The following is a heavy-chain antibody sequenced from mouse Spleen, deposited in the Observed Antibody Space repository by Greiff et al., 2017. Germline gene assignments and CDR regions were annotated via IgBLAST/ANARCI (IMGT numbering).Heavy chain of an antibody. CDR3: ARDAWEETWVAY. J-gene: IGHJ3*01. Sequence: EVQRVESGGGLVQSGRSLRLSCATSGFTFSDFYMEWVRQAPGKGLEWIAASRNKANDYTTEYSASVKGRFIVSRDTSQSILYLQMNALRAEDTASYYCARDAWEETWVAYWGQGTLVTVSA. CDR1: GFTFSDFY. D-gene: IGHD4-1*01. CDR2: SRNKANDYTT. V-gene: IGHV7-1*01.